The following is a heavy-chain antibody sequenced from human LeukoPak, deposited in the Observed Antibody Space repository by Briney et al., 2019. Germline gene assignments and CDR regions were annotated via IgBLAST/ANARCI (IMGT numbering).Heavy chain of an antibody. D-gene: IGHD6-19*01. V-gene: IGHV3-23*01. CDR1: GFTFSSYA. CDR3: ARALGSGSSY. J-gene: IGHJ4*02. CDR2: ISGSGGST. Sequence: GGSLRLSCAASGFTFSSYAMSWVRQAPGKGLEWVSAISGSGGSTYYADSVKGRFTISRDNAKNSVYLQMNSLRADDTAVYYCARALGSGSSYWGQGTLVAVSS.